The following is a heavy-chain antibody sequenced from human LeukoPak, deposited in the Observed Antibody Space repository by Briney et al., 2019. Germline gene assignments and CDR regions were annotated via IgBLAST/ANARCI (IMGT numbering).Heavy chain of an antibody. V-gene: IGHV1-24*01. CDR2: FDPDDGET. CDR1: GYTLTELS. D-gene: IGHD3-9*01. J-gene: IGHJ6*02. Sequence: ASVKVSCKVSGYTLTELSMHWVRQAPGKGLEWMGGFDPDDGETIYAQKFQGRVTMTRNTSISTAYMELSSLRSEDTAVYYCARAREGDYDILTGRSYYYGMDVWGQGTTVTVSS. CDR3: ARAREGDYDILTGRSYYYGMDV.